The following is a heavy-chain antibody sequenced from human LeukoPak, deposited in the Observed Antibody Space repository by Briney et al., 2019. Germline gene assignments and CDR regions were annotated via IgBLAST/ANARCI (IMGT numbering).Heavy chain of an antibody. CDR3: ATAGYCSGGSCSYYFDY. D-gene: IGHD2-15*01. CDR1: GYTLTELS. V-gene: IGHV1-24*01. J-gene: IGHJ4*02. Sequence: GASVKVSCKVSGYTLTELSMHWVRQAPGKGLEWMGGFDPEDGETIYVQKFQGRVTMTEDTSTDTAYMELSSLRSEDTAVYYCATAGYCSGGSCSYYFDYWGQGTLVTVSS. CDR2: FDPEDGET.